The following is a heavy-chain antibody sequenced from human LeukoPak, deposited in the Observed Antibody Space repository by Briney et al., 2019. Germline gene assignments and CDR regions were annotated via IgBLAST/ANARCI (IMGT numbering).Heavy chain of an antibody. Sequence: SETLSLTCAVYGGSFSGYYWSWIRQPPGKGLEWIGEINHSGITNYNPSLKSRVTISVDTSKNQFSLKLSSVTAADTAVYYCERRMLWFGELLSYNWFDPWGQGTLVTVSS. CDR1: GGSFSGYY. V-gene: IGHV4-34*01. J-gene: IGHJ5*02. CDR2: INHSGIT. D-gene: IGHD3-10*01. CDR3: ERRMLWFGELLSYNWFDP.